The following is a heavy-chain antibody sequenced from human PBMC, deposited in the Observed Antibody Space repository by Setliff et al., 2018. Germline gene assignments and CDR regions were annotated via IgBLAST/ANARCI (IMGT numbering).Heavy chain of an antibody. CDR1: GYTFTGYY. CDR3: ARDPGPDWAYNYFDP. D-gene: IGHD3-9*01. Sequence: ASVKVSCKASGYTFTGYYMNWVRQAPGQGLEWMGWINPNSGGTTYKDKFRGRVTMTSDTSISTAYMELSSLTSADTAVYYCARDPGPDWAYNYFDP. V-gene: IGHV1-2*02. J-gene: IGHJ5*02. CDR2: INPNSGGT.